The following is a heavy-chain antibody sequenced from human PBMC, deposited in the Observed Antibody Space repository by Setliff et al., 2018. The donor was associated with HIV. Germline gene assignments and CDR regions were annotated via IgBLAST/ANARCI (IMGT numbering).Heavy chain of an antibody. D-gene: IGHD2-21*02. J-gene: IGHJ4*02. V-gene: IGHV5-51*01. CDR3: TRHILAYCAGDCYPLDY. CDR1: GYRFTSYW. Sequence: VESLKTSCNGPGYRFTSYWIAWVRQMPGKGLEWMGIIYPGDSHTRYSPSFQGQVTFSADKSIRTAYLQWSSLKASDTAIYYCTRHILAYCAGDCYPLDYWGQGTLVTVSS. CDR2: IYPGDSHT.